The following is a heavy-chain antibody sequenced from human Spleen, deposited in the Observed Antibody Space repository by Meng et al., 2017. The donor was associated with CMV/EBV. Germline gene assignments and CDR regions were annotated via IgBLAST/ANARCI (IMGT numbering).Heavy chain of an antibody. CDR3: ARGGGITMVRGVTDYYYGMDV. D-gene: IGHD3-10*01. J-gene: IGHJ6*02. CDR2: INPNSGVT. Sequence: ASVKVSCKASGYTFVAYYIHWVRQAPGQGLEWMGWINPNSGVTNYAEKFQGRVTMTRDTSISTVYMELSSLRSEDTAVYYCARGGGITMVRGVTDYYYGMDVWGQGTTVTVSS. V-gene: IGHV1-2*02. CDR1: GYTFVAYY.